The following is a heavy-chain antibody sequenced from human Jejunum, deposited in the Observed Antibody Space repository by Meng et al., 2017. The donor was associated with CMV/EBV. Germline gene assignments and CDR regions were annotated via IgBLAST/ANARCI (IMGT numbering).Heavy chain of an antibody. CDR3: AKGDSSGTSYFDY. CDR1: GFIFRKYT. Sequence: SGFIFRKYTMGWVRRAPGKGLKWVSITYGGGVTTYSADFVKGRFTISRDNSMNTVFLQMNSLRTDDTAVYYCAKGDSSGTSYFDYWGQGTLVTVSS. V-gene: IGHV3-23*03. D-gene: IGHD3-22*01. CDR2: TYGGGVTT. J-gene: IGHJ4*02.